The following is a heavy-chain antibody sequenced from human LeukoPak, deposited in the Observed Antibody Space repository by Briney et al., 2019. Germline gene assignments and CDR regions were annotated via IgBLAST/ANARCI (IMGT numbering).Heavy chain of an antibody. V-gene: IGHV1-2*02. Sequence: GASVKVSCKASGYTFTGYYMHWVRQAPGQGLEWMGWINPNSGGTNYAQKFQGRVTMTEDTSADTAYMELSSLRSEDTAVYYCTTCLNGAGQPVAIYYYGMDVWGQGTTVTVSS. CDR1: GYTFTGYY. J-gene: IGHJ6*02. CDR3: TTCLNGAGQPVAIYYYGMDV. D-gene: IGHD2-2*01. CDR2: INPNSGGT.